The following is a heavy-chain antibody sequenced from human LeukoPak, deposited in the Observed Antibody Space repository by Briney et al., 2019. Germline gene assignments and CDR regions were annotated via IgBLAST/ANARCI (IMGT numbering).Heavy chain of an antibody. J-gene: IGHJ4*02. CDR2: INQDGSEI. CDR3: ARANYYDSTGCYHDY. V-gene: IGHV3-7*03. Sequence: AGGSLKLSCAAPGFTFSNYWMSWVRQAPGKGLEWLANINQDGSEIYYVDSVKGRFTISRDNGKNSLYLQINSLRADDTAVYYCARANYYDSTGCYHDYWGQRTLVTVSS. D-gene: IGHD3-22*01. CDR1: GFTFSNYW.